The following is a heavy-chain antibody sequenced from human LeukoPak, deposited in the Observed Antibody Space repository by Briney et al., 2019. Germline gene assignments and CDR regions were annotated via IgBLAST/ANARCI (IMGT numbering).Heavy chain of an antibody. CDR2: ISPTSSYM. J-gene: IGHJ4*02. CDR1: GFTFTDFY. CDR3: AKEAISSSFDY. Sequence: GGSLRLSCAASGFTFTDFYMNWVRQAPGKGLEWVSWISPTSSYMYYADSVKGRFTISRDNAKNSLYPQMNSLRAEDTAVYYCAKEAISSSFDYWGQGTLVTVSS. V-gene: IGHV3-21*01. D-gene: IGHD6-6*01.